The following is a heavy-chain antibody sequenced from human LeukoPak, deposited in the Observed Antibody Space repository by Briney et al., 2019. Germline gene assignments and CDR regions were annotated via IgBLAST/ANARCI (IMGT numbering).Heavy chain of an antibody. CDR2: IYYSGST. V-gene: IGHV4-31*03. CDR1: GGSISSGAYY. CDR3: ARDNGIAARFFDY. Sequence: SETLSLTCTVSGGSISSGAYYWSWIRQHPGKGLEWIGYIYYSGSTYYNPSLKSRVTIAVDTFKNQFSLKLSSVTAADTAVYYCARDNGIAARFFDYWGQGTLVTVSS. J-gene: IGHJ4*02. D-gene: IGHD6-6*01.